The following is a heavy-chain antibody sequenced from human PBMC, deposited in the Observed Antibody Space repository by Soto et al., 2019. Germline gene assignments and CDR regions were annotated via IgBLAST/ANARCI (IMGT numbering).Heavy chain of an antibody. CDR2: VYVSDSET. D-gene: IGHD5-12*01. J-gene: IGHJ3*01. V-gene: IGHV5-51*01. CDR1: GYYSSSYW. Sequence: GESLKISCRGSGYYSSSYWIAWVRQMSGKGLEWVGSVYVSDSETKYSPSFQGQVTISADKYTNTAYLYWSSLKASDTAMYYCARRGTLSGRDAFDVWGEGTVVTVSS. CDR3: ARRGTLSGRDAFDV.